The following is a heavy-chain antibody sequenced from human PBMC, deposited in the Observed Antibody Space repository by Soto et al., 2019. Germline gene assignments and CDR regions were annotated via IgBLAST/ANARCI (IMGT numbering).Heavy chain of an antibody. D-gene: IGHD3-10*01. CDR3: TATRKLWFGENDAFDI. CDR2: IKSKTDGGTT. Sequence: GGSLRLSCAASGFNFSNAWMSWVRQAPGKGLEWVGRIKSKTDGGTTDYAAPVKGRFTISRDDSKNTLYLQMNSLKTEDTAVYYCTATRKLWFGENDAFDIWGQGTMVTVSS. V-gene: IGHV3-15*01. J-gene: IGHJ3*02. CDR1: GFNFSNAW.